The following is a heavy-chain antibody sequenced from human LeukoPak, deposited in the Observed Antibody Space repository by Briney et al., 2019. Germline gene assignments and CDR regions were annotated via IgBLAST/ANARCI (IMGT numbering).Heavy chain of an antibody. J-gene: IGHJ4*02. CDR1: GFSFSDSV. CDR3: AKDSVVVVAATPALVY. V-gene: IGHV3-30*04. D-gene: IGHD2-15*01. CDR2: ISHDVKTT. Sequence: RGGSLRLSCVASGFSFSDSVIHWVRQAPGKGLEWVAVISHDVKTTYYADSAKGRFTISRDNSKNTLYLQMNSLRAEDTAVYYCAKDSVVVVAATPALVYWGQGTLVTVSS.